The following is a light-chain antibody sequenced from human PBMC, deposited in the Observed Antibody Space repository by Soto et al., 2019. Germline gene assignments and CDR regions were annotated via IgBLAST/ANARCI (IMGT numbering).Light chain of an antibody. CDR2: AAS. Sequence: DIQMTQSPSSLSAFVGDRVTITCRASQSISSYLNWYQQKPGKAPKLLIYAASSLQSGVPSRFSGSGSGTDFTLTISSLQPEDFATYYCQQSYSAPWTFGQGIKVEIK. CDR1: QSISSY. J-gene: IGKJ1*01. CDR3: QQSYSAPWT. V-gene: IGKV1-39*01.